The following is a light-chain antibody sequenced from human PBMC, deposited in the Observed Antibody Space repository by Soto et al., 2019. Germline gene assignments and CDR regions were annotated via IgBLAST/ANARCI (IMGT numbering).Light chain of an antibody. Sequence: IGMSQSAATLSVSPGERATLSCRASQSVSSNLAWYQQKPGQAPRLLMYETSRRATGIPARFSGSGSGTDFTLTISSLEPEDFAVYYCQQRQNWRNTFGQGTRLEIK. J-gene: IGKJ5*01. CDR1: QSVSSN. CDR3: QQRQNWRNT. CDR2: ETS. V-gene: IGKV3-11*01.